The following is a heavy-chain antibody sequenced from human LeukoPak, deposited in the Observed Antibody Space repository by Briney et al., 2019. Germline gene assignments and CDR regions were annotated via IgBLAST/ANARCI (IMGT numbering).Heavy chain of an antibody. CDR1: GGSISSYY. Sequence: SETLSLTCTVSGGSISSYYWSWIRQPPGKGLEWIGYIYYSGSTNYNPSLKSRVTISVDTSKNQFSLKLRSVTAADTAVYYCASALPFRSSVFAYWGQGTLVTLSS. CDR3: ASALPFRSSVFAY. J-gene: IGHJ4*02. CDR2: IYYSGST. V-gene: IGHV4-59*01.